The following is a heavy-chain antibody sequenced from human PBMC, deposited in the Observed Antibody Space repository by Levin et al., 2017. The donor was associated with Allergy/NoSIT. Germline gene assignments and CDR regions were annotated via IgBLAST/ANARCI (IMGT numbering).Heavy chain of an antibody. D-gene: IGHD3-16*02. CDR2: IRNKAHGGTT. V-gene: IGHV3-49*04. CDR1: GFTFGDYA. Sequence: GGSLRLSCTGSGFTFGDYAMSWVRQAPGKGLEWVGFIRNKAHGGTTEYAASVKGRLTISIDDSKSIAYLQMNSLKAEDTAVYFCARGGPPNYDYNWGSYRDGYFDYWGQGTLVTVSS. CDR3: ARGGPPNYDYNWGSYRDGYFDY. J-gene: IGHJ4*02.